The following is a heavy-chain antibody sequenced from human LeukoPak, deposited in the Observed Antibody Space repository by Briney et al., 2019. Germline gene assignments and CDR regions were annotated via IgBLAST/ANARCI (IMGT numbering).Heavy chain of an antibody. D-gene: IGHD3-10*01. CDR3: ARAGYGSGSYYSPIYAFDI. V-gene: IGHV3-23*01. J-gene: IGHJ3*02. CDR2: ISGSGGST. CDR1: GFTFSSYA. Sequence: GGSLRLSCAASGFTFSSYAMSWVRQAPGKGLEWVSAISGSGGSTYYADSVKGRFTISRDNSKNTLYLQMNSLSAEDTAVYYCARAGYGSGSYYSPIYAFDIWGQGTMVTVSS.